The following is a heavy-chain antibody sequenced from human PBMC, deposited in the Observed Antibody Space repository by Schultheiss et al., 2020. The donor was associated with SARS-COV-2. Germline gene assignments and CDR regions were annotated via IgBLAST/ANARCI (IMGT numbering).Heavy chain of an antibody. D-gene: IGHD3-10*01. CDR3: ARGFGFGELWGFDY. J-gene: IGHJ4*02. V-gene: IGHV4-31*01. CDR1: GYSISSGGYY. Sequence: LRLSCAVSGYSISSGGYYWSWIRQHPGKGLEWIGYIYYSGSTYYNPSLKSLVTISVDTSKNQFSLKLSSVTAADTAVYYCARGFGFGELWGFDYWGQGTLVTVSS. CDR2: IYYSGST.